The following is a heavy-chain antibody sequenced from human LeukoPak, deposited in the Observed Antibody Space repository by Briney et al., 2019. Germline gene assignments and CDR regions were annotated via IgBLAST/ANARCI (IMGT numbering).Heavy chain of an antibody. CDR1: GFPFGSFP. D-gene: IGHD4-17*01. V-gene: IGHV3-30-3*01. J-gene: IGHJ6*02. CDR3: ARASTGTYYYYGMDV. CDR2: ISYDGSNK. Sequence: GGPLDPSGEASGFPFGSFPIHWVRQPQARGLDGGPVISYDGSNKYYADSVKGRFTISRDNSKNTLYLQMNSLRAEDTAVYYCARASTGTYYYYGMDVWGQGTTVTVSS.